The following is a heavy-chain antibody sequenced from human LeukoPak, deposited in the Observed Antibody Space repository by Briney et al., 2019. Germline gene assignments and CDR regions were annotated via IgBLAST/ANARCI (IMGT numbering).Heavy chain of an antibody. J-gene: IGHJ2*01. CDR2: IYSSGTT. D-gene: IGHD3-16*01. CDR3: ARRGGRSGGNWHFDL. CDR1: RESIRDYY. Sequence: SETLSLTCTVSRESIRDYYWASIRRPPGKGLEWMGYIYSSGTTSYSPLLMGRLRISVDTSKNQFSLNLNSATAADTAFYYCARRGGRSGGNWHFDLWGRGTLVTVSS. V-gene: IGHV4-59*01.